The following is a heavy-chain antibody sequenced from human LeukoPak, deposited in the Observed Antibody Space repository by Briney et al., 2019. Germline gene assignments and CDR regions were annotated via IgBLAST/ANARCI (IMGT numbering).Heavy chain of an antibody. CDR3: AREGITIFGVVPYYYFDY. J-gene: IGHJ4*02. V-gene: IGHV3-48*03. CDR1: GFTFNSYE. D-gene: IGHD3-3*01. CDR2: ISSNGSTI. Sequence: SLRLSCAASGFTFNSYEMNRVRQAPGKGLEWVSYISSNGSTIYYADSVKGRFTISRDNAKKSLYLQMNSLRAEDTAVYYCAREGITIFGVVPYYYFDYWGQGTLVTVSS.